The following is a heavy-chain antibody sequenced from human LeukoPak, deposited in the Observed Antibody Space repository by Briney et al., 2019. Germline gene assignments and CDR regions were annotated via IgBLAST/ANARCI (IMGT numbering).Heavy chain of an antibody. CDR1: GYTFTSYD. D-gene: IGHD5-24*01. J-gene: IGHJ4*02. CDR3: ARGYRDGSGTFYFDY. Sequence: ASVKVSCKASGYTFTSYDINWVRLATGQGLEWMGWMNPNSGNTGYAQKFQGRVTMTRNISISTAYMELSSLRSEDTAVCYCARGYRDGSGTFYFDYWGQGTLVTVSS. CDR2: MNPNSGNT. V-gene: IGHV1-8*01.